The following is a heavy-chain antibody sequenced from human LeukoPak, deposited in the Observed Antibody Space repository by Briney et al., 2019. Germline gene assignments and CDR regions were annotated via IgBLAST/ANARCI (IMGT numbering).Heavy chain of an antibody. D-gene: IGHD1-14*01. Sequence: PGGSLRLSCAASGFTFDDYAMHWVRQAPGKGLEWVSGISWNSGSIGYADSVKGRFTISRDNAKNSLYLQMNSLRAEDMALYYCAKESEEGFDLWGRGTLVTVSS. CDR2: ISWNSGSI. CDR1: GFTFDDYA. CDR3: AKESEEGFDL. J-gene: IGHJ2*01. V-gene: IGHV3-9*03.